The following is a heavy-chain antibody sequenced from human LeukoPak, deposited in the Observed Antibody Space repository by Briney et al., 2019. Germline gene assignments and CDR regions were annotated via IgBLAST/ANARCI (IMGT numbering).Heavy chain of an antibody. J-gene: IGHJ4*02. CDR1: GASISKAF. CDR3: ARAPAGCGGTCAFDY. CDR2: IYTSGTT. Sequence: PSETLSLACTVSGASISKAFWSWIRQPAGKGLEWIGRIYTSGTTNYNPSLKSRVTLSVDTSNNQFSLKLTSVTAADTALYYCARAPAGCGGTCAFDYWGQGTLVTVSS. D-gene: IGHD2-15*01. V-gene: IGHV4-4*07.